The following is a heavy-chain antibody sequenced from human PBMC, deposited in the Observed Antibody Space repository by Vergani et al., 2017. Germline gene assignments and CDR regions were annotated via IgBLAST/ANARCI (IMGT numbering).Heavy chain of an antibody. V-gene: IGHV4-30-4*08. CDR3: AREELRFSRTLDS. J-gene: IGHJ4*02. D-gene: IGHD5-12*01. Sequence: QVQLRESGPGVVKPSQTLSLTCSVSGASISSGDSYWSWIRQTPGKGLEWIGYIAHTGASYYNPSLRSRLSISLDTSRNQFSLKLTSVTAEDTAVYFCAREELRFSRTLDSWGQGTQVTVSS. CDR2: IAHTGAS. CDR1: GASISSGDSY.